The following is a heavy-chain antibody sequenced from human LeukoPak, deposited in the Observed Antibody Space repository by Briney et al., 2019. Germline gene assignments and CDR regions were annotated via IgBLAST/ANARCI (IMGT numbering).Heavy chain of an antibody. Sequence: GGSLRLSCAASGFTFTCCAMHWVRQAPGKGLEWVAAISNDGRNTYYADSVKGRHTISRDNSKNTLYLQMNSLRVEDTAVYCCAREFSGHCDYGGQGTLVTVSS. CDR1: GFTFTCCA. CDR2: ISNDGRNT. CDR3: AREFSGHCDY. J-gene: IGHJ4*02. D-gene: IGHD3-22*01. V-gene: IGHV3-30-3*01.